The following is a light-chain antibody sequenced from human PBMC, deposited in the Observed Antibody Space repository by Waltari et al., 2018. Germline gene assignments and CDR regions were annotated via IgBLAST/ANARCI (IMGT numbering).Light chain of an antibody. J-gene: IGKJ4*01. V-gene: IGKV1-39*01. CDR2: SAS. CDR3: QHIYSSVA. Sequence: DIQMTQSPSSLSASVGDRVTITCRASQNINNYLNWYQQRPGKAPTLLIYSASRVLSGVPSRFRGSGSGTDFTLTISSLQPEDFATYYCQHIYSSVAFGGGTKVEI. CDR1: QNINNY.